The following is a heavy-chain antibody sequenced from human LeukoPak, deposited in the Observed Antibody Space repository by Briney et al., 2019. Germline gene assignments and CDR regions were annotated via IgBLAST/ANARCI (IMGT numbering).Heavy chain of an antibody. CDR3: AKDLFYYDKGGFDY. CDR1: GFTFSDYG. J-gene: IGHJ4*02. V-gene: IGHV3-30*18. CDR2: ISYDGSNK. Sequence: PGRSLRLSCAASGFTFSDYGMHWVRQAPDKGLEWVAFISYDGSNKFYGDSVKGRFTISRDNSKNTLYLQMNSLRTEDTAVYYCAKDLFYYDKGGFDYWGQGTLVTVSS. D-gene: IGHD3-22*01.